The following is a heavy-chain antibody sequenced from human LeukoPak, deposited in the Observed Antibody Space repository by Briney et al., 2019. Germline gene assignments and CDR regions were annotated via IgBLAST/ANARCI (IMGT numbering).Heavy chain of an antibody. CDR2: IYYSGST. J-gene: IGHJ4*02. Sequence: SETLSLTCTVSGGSISSYYWGWIRQPPGKGREWSGYIYYSGSTNYNPSLKSRATISVDTSKNQFSLKLSSVTAADTAVYYCARFGYSYGPVYFDYWGQGTLVTVSS. CDR3: ARFGYSYGPVYFDY. D-gene: IGHD5-18*01. V-gene: IGHV4-59*01. CDR1: GGSISSYY.